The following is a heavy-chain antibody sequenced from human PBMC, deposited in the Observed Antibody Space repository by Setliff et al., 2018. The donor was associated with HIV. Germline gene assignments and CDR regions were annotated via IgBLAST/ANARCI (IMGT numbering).Heavy chain of an antibody. V-gene: IGHV1-18*01. J-gene: IGHJ4*02. CDR3: ARDGYYYDGSAYSTFDY. Sequence: ASVKVSCKASGYSFTTYGISWVRQAPGQGLEWMGWISAYNGNTNYAQQLQGRVTMTTDTSTSTAYMELRSLRSDDTAVYYCARDGYYYDGSAYSTFDYWGQGTLVTVSS. D-gene: IGHD3-22*01. CDR1: GYSFTTYG. CDR2: ISAYNGNT.